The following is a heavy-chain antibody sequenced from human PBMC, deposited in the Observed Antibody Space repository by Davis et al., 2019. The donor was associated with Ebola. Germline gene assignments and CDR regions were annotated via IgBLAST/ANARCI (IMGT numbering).Heavy chain of an antibody. CDR1: GFTYSNYW. CDR3: ARIGYSSSGIDY. Sequence: GESLKISCAASGFTYSNYWMSWVRQAPGKGLEWVANINQDGTTKYYVDSLKGRFTISRDNAKKSLYLQMNSLRAEDAAVYYCARIGYSSSGIDYWGQGTLVTVSS. CDR2: INQDGTTK. V-gene: IGHV3-7*01. D-gene: IGHD6-6*01. J-gene: IGHJ4*02.